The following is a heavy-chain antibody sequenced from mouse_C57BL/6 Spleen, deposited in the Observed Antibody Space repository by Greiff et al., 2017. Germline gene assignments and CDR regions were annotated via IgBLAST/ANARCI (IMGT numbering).Heavy chain of an antibody. CDR3: ARLELLRSYAMDY. CDR1: GYAFSSSW. CDR2: IYPGDGDT. J-gene: IGHJ4*01. Sequence: QVQLQQSGPELVKPGASVKISCKASGYAFSSSWMNWVKQRPGKGLEWIGRIYPGDGDTNYNGKFKGKATLTADKSSRTAYMQRSSLTSEDSAVYFCARLELLRSYAMDYWGQGTSVTVSS. D-gene: IGHD1-1*01. V-gene: IGHV1-82*01.